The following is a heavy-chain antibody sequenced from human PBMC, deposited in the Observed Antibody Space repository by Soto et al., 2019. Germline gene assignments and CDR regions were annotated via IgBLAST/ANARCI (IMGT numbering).Heavy chain of an antibody. V-gene: IGHV3-48*01. Sequence: GGSLRLSCAASGFTFSNYNMNWVRQAPGKGLEWVSYISSSTSTIYYAGSVKGRFTISRDNAKNSLYLQMNSLRAEDTAVYYCARDVGWSDPEGFDYWGQGILVTVSS. CDR2: ISSSTSTI. CDR3: ARDVGWSDPEGFDY. CDR1: GFTFSNYN. D-gene: IGHD1-1*01. J-gene: IGHJ4*02.